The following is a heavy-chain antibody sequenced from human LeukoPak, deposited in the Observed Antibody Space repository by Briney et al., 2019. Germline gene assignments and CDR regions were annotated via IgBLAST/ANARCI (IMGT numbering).Heavy chain of an antibody. CDR1: GGSFRGYF. Sequence: SETLSLTCAVYGGSFRGYFWGWVRQTPGKGLEWLGEITHNGGTNYMPSLSGRVSVFQDVSKDQFSLKLSSVTAADTGVYYCARGNSGSHWGDHYFYMDVWGKGTTVIVSS. CDR2: ITHNGGT. CDR3: ARGNSGSHWGDHYFYMDV. V-gene: IGHV4-34*01. D-gene: IGHD1-26*01. J-gene: IGHJ6*03.